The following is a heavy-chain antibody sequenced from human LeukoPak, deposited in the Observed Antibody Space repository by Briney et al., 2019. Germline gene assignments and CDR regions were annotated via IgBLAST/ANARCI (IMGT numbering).Heavy chain of an antibody. Sequence: PGGSLRLSCTASGFTFSSCSMNWVRQAPGKGLEWVSYISSSGSTIYYADSVKGRFTISRDNAKNSLYLQMNSLRAEDTAVYYCARDLSLYCSGGSCYSLNYWGQGTLVTVSS. CDR3: ARDLSLYCSGGSCYSLNY. CDR1: GFTFSSCS. D-gene: IGHD2-15*01. V-gene: IGHV3-48*04. J-gene: IGHJ4*02. CDR2: ISSSGSTI.